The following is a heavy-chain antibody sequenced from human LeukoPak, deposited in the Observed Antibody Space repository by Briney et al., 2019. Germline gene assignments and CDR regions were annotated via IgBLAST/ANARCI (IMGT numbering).Heavy chain of an antibody. CDR1: GFTVSSNY. CDR3: AKGWNGYCTNGICSPRVVAAIDY. D-gene: IGHD2-8*01. Sequence: GGSLRLSCAASGFTVSSNYMTWVRQAPGKGLEWVSGISGSGGSTHYADSVKGRFTISRDNSKNTLYLQMNSLRAEDTAVYYCAKGWNGYCTNGICSPRVVAAIDYWGQGTLVTVSS. J-gene: IGHJ4*02. CDR2: ISGSGGST. V-gene: IGHV3-23*01.